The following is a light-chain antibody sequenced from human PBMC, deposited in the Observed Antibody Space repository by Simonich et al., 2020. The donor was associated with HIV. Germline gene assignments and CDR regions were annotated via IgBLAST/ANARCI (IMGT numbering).Light chain of an antibody. CDR3: AAWDDSLNGVV. Sequence: QSVLTQPPSVSAAPGQKVTISCSGSSSNIGNNYVSWYQQLPGTAPTLLIYRNKQRPSGVPDRFSGSKSGTSASLAISGLQSEDEADYYCAAWDDSLNGVVFGGGTKVTVL. J-gene: IGLJ2*01. V-gene: IGLV1-47*01. CDR1: SSNIGNNY. CDR2: RNK.